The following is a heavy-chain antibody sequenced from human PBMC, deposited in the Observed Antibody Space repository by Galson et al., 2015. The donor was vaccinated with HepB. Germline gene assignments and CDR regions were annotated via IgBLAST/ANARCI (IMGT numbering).Heavy chain of an antibody. CDR1: GYTFTSYG. J-gene: IGHJ4*02. CDR3: AREARHYDSSGYYYPPDY. D-gene: IGHD3-22*01. V-gene: IGHV1-18*04. CDR2: ISAYNGNT. Sequence: SVKVSCKASGYTFTSYGISWVRQAPGQGLEWMGWISAYNGNTNYAQKLQGRVTMTTDTSTSTAYMELRSLRSDDTAVYYCAREARHYDSSGYYYPPDYWGQGTLVTVSS.